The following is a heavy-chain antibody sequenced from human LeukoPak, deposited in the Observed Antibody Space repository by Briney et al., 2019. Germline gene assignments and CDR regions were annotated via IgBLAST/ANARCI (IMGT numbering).Heavy chain of an antibody. CDR2: ITLSGGST. Sequence: GGSLRLSCAASGFTFSYYDMSWVRQAPGKGLEWVASITLSGGSTFYADSVKGRFTISRDNSKNTLYLQMDSLSAEDTAVYYCAKRGNPAVGHHYLDVWGKGTTVSVSS. CDR3: AKRGNPAVGHHYLDV. V-gene: IGHV3-23*01. CDR1: GFTFSYYD. D-gene: IGHD2-2*01. J-gene: IGHJ6*03.